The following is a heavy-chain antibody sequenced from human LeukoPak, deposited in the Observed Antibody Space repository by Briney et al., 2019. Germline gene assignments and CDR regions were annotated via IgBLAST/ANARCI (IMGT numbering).Heavy chain of an antibody. CDR3: AKVQHGGGSLFFDY. Sequence: GGSLRLSCAASGFTFSSYAMTWVRRAPGKGLEWVSTIGGSDGRTYYADSVKGRFTISRDNSKNTLYLQMNGLRAEDTAVYYCAKVQHGGGSLFFDYWGQGTPVTVSS. J-gene: IGHJ4*02. D-gene: IGHD2-15*01. CDR2: IGGSDGRT. V-gene: IGHV3-23*01. CDR1: GFTFSSYA.